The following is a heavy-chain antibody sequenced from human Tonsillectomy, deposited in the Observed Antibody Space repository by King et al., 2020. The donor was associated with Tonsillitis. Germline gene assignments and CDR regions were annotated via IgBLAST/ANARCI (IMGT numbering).Heavy chain of an antibody. Sequence: VQLVESGGGVVQPGRSLRLSCAASGFTFSSCAMHWVRQAPGKGLEWVAVISYDGSSEYYADSVKGRFTISRDNSKNTLYLQMNSLRAEDTAVYYCATSGYSSSWYLSSTDYYYYMDVWGKGTTVTVSS. V-gene: IGHV3-30*01. J-gene: IGHJ6*03. CDR1: GFTFSSCA. D-gene: IGHD6-13*01. CDR3: ATSGYSSSWYLSSTDYYYYMDV. CDR2: ISYDGSSE.